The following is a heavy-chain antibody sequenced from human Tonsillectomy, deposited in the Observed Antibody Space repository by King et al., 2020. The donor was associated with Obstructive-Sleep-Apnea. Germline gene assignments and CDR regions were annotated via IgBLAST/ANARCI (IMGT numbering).Heavy chain of an antibody. J-gene: IGHJ4*02. D-gene: IGHD6-6*01. Sequence: VQLVESGGGLVQPGGSLRLSCAASGFTFSSYGLSWVRQAPGKGLEWVSAISGSCDGTYYADSVKGRFTISRDNSRNTLFLQLNSLRAEDTAIYYCAKDLDAHSSSSYFDHWGQGTLVTVST. CDR2: ISGSCDGT. CDR3: AKDLDAHSSSSYFDH. V-gene: IGHV3-23*04. CDR1: GFTFSSYG.